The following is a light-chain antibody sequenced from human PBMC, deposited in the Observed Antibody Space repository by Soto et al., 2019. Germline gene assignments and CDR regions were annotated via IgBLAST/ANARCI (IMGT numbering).Light chain of an antibody. CDR1: QSISSW. Sequence: DIHMTQSPSTLSASVGDRVTITCRASQSISSWLAWYQQKPGKAPNLLIYKTSSLESGVPTRFSGSGAGTEFTLTISSLQPDDFATYYCQHCNDYCWTFGQGTKVEIK. V-gene: IGKV1-5*03. J-gene: IGKJ1*01. CDR2: KTS. CDR3: QHCNDYCWT.